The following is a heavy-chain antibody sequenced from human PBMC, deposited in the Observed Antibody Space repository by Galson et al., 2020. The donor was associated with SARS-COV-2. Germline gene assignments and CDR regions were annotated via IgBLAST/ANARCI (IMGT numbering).Heavy chain of an antibody. CDR3: ARDYGGSSGPFI. V-gene: IGHV3-33*01. CDR2: IWNDGTNK. D-gene: IGHD2-15*01. Sequence: QASETLSLTCAASGFTFSSYGMHWVRQPPGKGLEWVAFIWNDGTNKYHAESVKGRLTISRDNSKNTLYLQMNSLGVDDTAVYYCARDYGGSSGPFIWGQGTLVTVSS. J-gene: IGHJ4*02. CDR1: GFTFSSYG.